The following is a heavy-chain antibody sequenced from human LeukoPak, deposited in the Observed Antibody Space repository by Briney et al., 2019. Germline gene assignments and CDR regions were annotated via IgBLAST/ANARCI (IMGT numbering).Heavy chain of an antibody. CDR3: ARDNRGYYGYDF. J-gene: IGHJ4*02. CDR2: ISTSGTTI. V-gene: IGHV3-11*01. CDR1: GFTFSDYY. D-gene: IGHD1-26*01. Sequence: GGSLRLSCAASGFTFSDYYMSWIRQAPGKGLEWVSYISTSGTTIYYADSVKGRFTISRDNAENSLYLQMNSLRGEDTAVYYCARDNRGYYGYDFWGRGTLVTVSS.